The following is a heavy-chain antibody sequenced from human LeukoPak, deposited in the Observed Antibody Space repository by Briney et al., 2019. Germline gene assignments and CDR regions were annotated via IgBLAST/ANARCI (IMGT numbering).Heavy chain of an antibody. CDR1: GFTFSSYW. V-gene: IGHV4-34*01. J-gene: IGHJ3*02. CDR2: INHSGST. Sequence: GSLRLSCAASGFTFSSYWMSWVRQAPGKGLEWIGEINHSGSTNYNPSLKSRVTISVDTSKNQFSLKLSSVTAADTAVYYCARGSRLRIVVVPAAIRSNAFDIWGQGTMVTVSS. D-gene: IGHD2-2*02. CDR3: ARGSRLRIVVVPAAIRSNAFDI.